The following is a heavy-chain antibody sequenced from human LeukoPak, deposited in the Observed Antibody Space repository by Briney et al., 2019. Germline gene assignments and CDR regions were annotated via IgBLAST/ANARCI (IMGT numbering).Heavy chain of an antibody. CDR3: ARGGSSSFTY. J-gene: IGHJ4*02. D-gene: IGHD6-6*01. CDR2: ISSSSSYI. Sequence: GGSLRLSCAASGFTFSSYSMHWVRQAPGKGLEWVSSISSSSSYIYYADSVKGRFTISRDNAKNSLYLQMNSLRAEDTAVYYCARGGSSSFTYWGQGTLVTVSS. CDR1: GFTFSSYS. V-gene: IGHV3-21*01.